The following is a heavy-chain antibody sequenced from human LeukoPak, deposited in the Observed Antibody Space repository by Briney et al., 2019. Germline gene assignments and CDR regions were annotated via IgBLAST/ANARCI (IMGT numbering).Heavy chain of an antibody. CDR3: TRDPYSGNYGAYYYYYMDV. CDR1: EFSFSSYS. Sequence: GGSLRLSCAASEFSFSSYSMNWVRQAPGKGLEWVSSISSSSSWIFYADSVKGRFTISRDNAKNSLYLQMDSLRVEDTAEYYCTRDPYSGNYGAYYYYYMDVWGKGTTVTVSS. V-gene: IGHV3-21*06. CDR2: ISSSSSWI. D-gene: IGHD1-26*01. J-gene: IGHJ6*03.